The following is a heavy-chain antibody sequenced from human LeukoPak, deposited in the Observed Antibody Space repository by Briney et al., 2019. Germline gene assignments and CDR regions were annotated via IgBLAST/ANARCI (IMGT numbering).Heavy chain of an antibody. Sequence: GGSLRLSCAASGFTFSSYAMSWVRQAPGKGLEWVSAISGSGGSTYYADSVKGWFTISRDNSKNTLYLQMNSLRAEDTAVYYCAKDVRGDWFWYFDYWGQGTLVTVSS. CDR2: ISGSGGST. V-gene: IGHV3-23*01. D-gene: IGHD3-10*02. CDR3: AKDVRGDWFWYFDY. J-gene: IGHJ4*02. CDR1: GFTFSSYA.